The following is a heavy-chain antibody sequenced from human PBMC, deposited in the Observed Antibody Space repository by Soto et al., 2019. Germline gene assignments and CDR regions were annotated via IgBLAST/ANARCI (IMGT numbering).Heavy chain of an antibody. Sequence: PSETLSLTCTVSGGSIGSGRYYWGWMRQPPGKGPEWIGSIYHSGSTYYSPSLESRVTISVDTSKNQFSLKLRSVTAADTAVYYCARRDRGNRACFDYWGQGTLVTVSS. D-gene: IGHD2-21*02. CDR2: IYHSGST. CDR3: ARRDRGNRACFDY. CDR1: GGSIGSGRYY. V-gene: IGHV4-39*01. J-gene: IGHJ4*02.